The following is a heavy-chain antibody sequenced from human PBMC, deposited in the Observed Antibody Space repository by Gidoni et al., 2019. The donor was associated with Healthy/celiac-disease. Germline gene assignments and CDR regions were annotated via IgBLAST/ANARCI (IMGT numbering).Heavy chain of an antibody. CDR2: IYYSGST. V-gene: IGHV4-39*01. Sequence: QLQLQESGPGLVKPSETLSLTCTVSGGSISSSSYYWGWIRQPPGKGLEWIGSIYYSGSTYYNPSLKSRVTISVDTSKNQFSLKLSSVTAADTAVYYCARQGPAIHYYIVVVPAAIFSDAFDIWGQGTMVTVSS. CDR1: GGSISSSSYY. D-gene: IGHD2-2*01. J-gene: IGHJ3*02. CDR3: ARQGPAIHYYIVVVPAAIFSDAFDI.